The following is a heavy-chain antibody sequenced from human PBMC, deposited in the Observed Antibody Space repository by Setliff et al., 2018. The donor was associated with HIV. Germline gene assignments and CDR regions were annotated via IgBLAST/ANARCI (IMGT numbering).Heavy chain of an antibody. D-gene: IGHD5-18*01. CDR1: GFTFSSYA. Sequence: GGSLRLSCAASGFTFSSYAMSWVRQAPGRGLEWVSAISGSGGSTYYADSVKGRFTIPRDNSKNTLYLQMNSLRAEDTAVYYCARVGATAMVLEGFAFDIWGQGTMVTVSS. V-gene: IGHV3-23*01. J-gene: IGHJ3*02. CDR3: ARVGATAMVLEGFAFDI. CDR2: ISGSGGST.